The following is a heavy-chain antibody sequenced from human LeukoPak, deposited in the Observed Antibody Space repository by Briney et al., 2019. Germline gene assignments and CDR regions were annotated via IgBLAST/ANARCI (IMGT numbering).Heavy chain of an antibody. J-gene: IGHJ4*02. V-gene: IGHV4-59*08. Sequence: SETLSLTCTVSGGSISGYYWTWIRQPPGKGLEWIGYIYHSGSTNYNPSLKCRVTISLDTSKNQFSLKVSSVTAADTAVYYCARRANSGSRGFDYWGQGTLVTVSS. CDR3: ARRANSGSRGFDY. CDR2: IYHSGST. CDR1: GGSISGYY. D-gene: IGHD5-12*01.